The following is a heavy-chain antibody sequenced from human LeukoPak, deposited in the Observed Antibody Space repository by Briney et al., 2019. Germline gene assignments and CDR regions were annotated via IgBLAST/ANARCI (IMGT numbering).Heavy chain of an antibody. J-gene: IGHJ5*02. D-gene: IGHD6-13*01. CDR2: MYYSGST. Sequence: SETLSLTCTVSGDSISTYYWSWIRQPPGKGLEWIGYMYYSGSTNYNPSLKSRVTISLDTPKNQFSLKLSSVTAADTAVYYCARGCSAGTPHNWFDPWGQGTLVTVSS. CDR1: GDSISTYY. CDR3: ARGCSAGTPHNWFDP. V-gene: IGHV4-59*01.